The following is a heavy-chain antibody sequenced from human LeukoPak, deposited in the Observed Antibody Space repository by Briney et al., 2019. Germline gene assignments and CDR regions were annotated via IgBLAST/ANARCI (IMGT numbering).Heavy chain of an antibody. CDR1: GFTFSSYA. CDR3: AKDGALGPAFDI. D-gene: IGHD7-27*01. CDR2: ISGSGGST. J-gene: IGHJ3*02. Sequence: GGSLRLSCAASGFTFSSYAMSWVRQAPGKGLEWVSAISGSGGSTYYADPVKGRFTISRDNSKNTLYLQMNSLRAEDTAVYYCAKDGALGPAFDIWGQGTMVTVSS. V-gene: IGHV3-23*01.